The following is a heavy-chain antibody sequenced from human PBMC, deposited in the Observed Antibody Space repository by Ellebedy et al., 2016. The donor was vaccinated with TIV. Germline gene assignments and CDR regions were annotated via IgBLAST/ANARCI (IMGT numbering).Heavy chain of an antibody. CDR1: GFTFSSAW. V-gene: IGHV3-7*01. Sequence: PGGSLRLSCVASGFTFSSAWMSWVRQAPGKGLQWVANIKQDGSEKYCVDSVKGRFTISRDNSKNTLYLEMNSLRAEDTTVYYCARDIPQRPNPARFDPWGQGTLVTVSS. D-gene: IGHD1-1*01. J-gene: IGHJ5*02. CDR3: ARDIPQRPNPARFDP. CDR2: IKQDGSEK.